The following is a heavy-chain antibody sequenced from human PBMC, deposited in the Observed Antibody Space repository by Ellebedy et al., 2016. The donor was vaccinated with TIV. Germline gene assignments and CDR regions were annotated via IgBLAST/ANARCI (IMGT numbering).Heavy chain of an antibody. J-gene: IGHJ4*02. CDR2: INPSGGRT. CDR3: AIRYSSGWSLDY. Sequence: ASVTVSCXASVYTFTSYYMHWVRQAPGQGLEWMGIINPSGGRTSYAQKFQGRVTMTRDTSTSTVYMELSSLRSEDTAVYYCAIRYSSGWSLDYWGQGTLVTVSS. D-gene: IGHD6-19*01. V-gene: IGHV1-46*01. CDR1: VYTFTSYY.